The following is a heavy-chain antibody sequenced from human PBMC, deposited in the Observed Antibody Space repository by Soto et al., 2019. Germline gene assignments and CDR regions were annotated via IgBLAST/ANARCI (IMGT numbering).Heavy chain of an antibody. CDR2: IDPSDSYT. CDR3: ARGYYDSSGYLFRDTQINDY. Sequence: GESLKISCKGSGYSFTSYWISWVRQMPGKGLEWMGRIDPSDSYTNYSPSFQGHVTISADKSISTAYLQWSSLKASDTAMYYCARGYYDSSGYLFRDTQINDYWGQGTLVTVSS. D-gene: IGHD3-22*01. J-gene: IGHJ4*02. CDR1: GYSFTSYW. V-gene: IGHV5-10-1*01.